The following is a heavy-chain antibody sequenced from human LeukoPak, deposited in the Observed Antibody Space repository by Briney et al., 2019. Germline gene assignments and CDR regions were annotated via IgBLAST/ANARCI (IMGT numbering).Heavy chain of an antibody. V-gene: IGHV3-7*01. D-gene: IGHD1-26*01. CDR2: IRQDGGLK. J-gene: IGHJ4*02. Sequence: GGSLRLSCTASGFTFSSYWMSWVRQAPGKGQEWVANIRQDGGLKHYVDSVKGRFTISRDNAENSLYLQMNSLRAEDTAVYYCAREIVGAIKSYFDYWGQGTLVTASS. CDR1: GFTFSSYW. CDR3: AREIVGAIKSYFDY.